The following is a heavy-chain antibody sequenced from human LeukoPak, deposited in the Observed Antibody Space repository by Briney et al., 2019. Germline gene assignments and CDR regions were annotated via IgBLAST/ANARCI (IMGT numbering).Heavy chain of an antibody. CDR2: ISGSGGST. J-gene: IGHJ4*02. CDR3: AKGDTTWELPHDY. CDR1: GFTFSSYG. V-gene: IGHV3-23*01. D-gene: IGHD1-26*01. Sequence: GGTLRLSCAASGFTFSSYGMSWVRQAPGKGLEWVSAISGSGGSTYYADSVKGRFTISRDKSKNTLYLQMNSLRAEDTAVYYCAKGDTTWELPHDYWGQGTLVTVSS.